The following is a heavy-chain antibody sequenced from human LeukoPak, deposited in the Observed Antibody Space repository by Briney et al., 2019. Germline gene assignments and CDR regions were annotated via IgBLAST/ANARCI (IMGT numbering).Heavy chain of an antibody. J-gene: IGHJ4*02. CDR3: ARGVDIVTGLYDADY. CDR2: INPNSGGT. V-gene: IGHV1-2*02. CDR1: GYTYTGYY. Sequence: ASVKVSCKASGYTYTGYYMHWVRQAPGQGLEWMGWINPNSGGTNYAQKFQGRVTMTRDTSISTAYMELSRLRSDGTAVYYCARGVDIVTGLYDADYWGQGTLVTVSS. D-gene: IGHD3-9*01.